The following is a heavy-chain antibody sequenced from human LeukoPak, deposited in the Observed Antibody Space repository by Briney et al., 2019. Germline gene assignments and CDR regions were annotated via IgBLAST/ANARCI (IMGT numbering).Heavy chain of an antibody. CDR3: AKDTFADSSGYFDY. D-gene: IGHD3-22*01. Sequence: QPGGSLRLSCAASGFTFDDYAMHWVRQAPGKGLEWVSGISWNSGSIGYADSVKGRFTISRDNAKNSLYLQMISLRAEDTALYYCAKDTFADSSGYFDYWGQGTLVTVSS. CDR2: ISWNSGSI. CDR1: GFTFDDYA. V-gene: IGHV3-9*01. J-gene: IGHJ4*02.